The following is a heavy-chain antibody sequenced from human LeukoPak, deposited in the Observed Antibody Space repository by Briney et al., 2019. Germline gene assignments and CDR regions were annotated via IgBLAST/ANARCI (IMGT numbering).Heavy chain of an antibody. CDR2: IYYSGST. V-gene: IGHV4-59*01. CDR3: ARDLGGYSYGFYYYGMDV. J-gene: IGHJ6*02. D-gene: IGHD5-18*01. Sequence: SETLSLTCTVSGGSISSYYWNWIRQPPGKGLEWIGYIYYSGSTNYNPSLKSRVTISVDTSKNQFSLKLSSVTAADTAVYYCARDLGGYSYGFYYYGMDVWGQGTTVTVSS. CDR1: GGSISSYY.